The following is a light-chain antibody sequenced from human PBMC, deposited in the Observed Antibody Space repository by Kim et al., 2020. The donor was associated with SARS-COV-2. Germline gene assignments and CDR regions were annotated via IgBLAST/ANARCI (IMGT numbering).Light chain of an antibody. CDR3: QSADSSGTCVV. Sequence: SYELTQPPSVSVSPGQTARITCSGDALPKQYAYWYQQKPGQAPVLVIYKDNERSSGIPERFSGSSSGTTVTLTISGVQAEDEADYYCQSADSSGTCVVFGGGTKLTVL. CDR2: KDN. CDR1: ALPKQY. J-gene: IGLJ2*01. V-gene: IGLV3-25*03.